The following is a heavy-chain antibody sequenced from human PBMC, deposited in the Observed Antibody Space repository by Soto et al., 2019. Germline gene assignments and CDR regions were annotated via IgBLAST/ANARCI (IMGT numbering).Heavy chain of an antibody. Sequence: EVQLVESGGGFVQPGGSLRLSCVASRFSFTNAWMSWVRQAPGKGPEWVGRIKSKTDGGTADYAAPVTGRFTISRDDSQNTLYLHMDSLKTGDIALYHCSTDIGIYGLDIWGQGTTVTVSS. V-gene: IGHV3-15*01. CDR1: RFSFTNAW. CDR3: STDIGIYGLDI. D-gene: IGHD1-26*01. J-gene: IGHJ6*02. CDR2: IKSKTDGGTA.